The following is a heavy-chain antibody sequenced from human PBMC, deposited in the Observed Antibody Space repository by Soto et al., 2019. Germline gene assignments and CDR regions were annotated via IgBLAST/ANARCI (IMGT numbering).Heavy chain of an antibody. J-gene: IGHJ6*02. CDR3: ARTDSSGWSTRYGMDV. V-gene: IGHV3-23*01. D-gene: IGHD6-19*01. CDR1: GFTFSNHA. CDR2: ISGGGGDT. Sequence: GGSLRLSCAASGFTFSNHAMAWLRQVPGKGLEWVSGISGGGGDTYHADYVRGRFTISRDNSKNTLYLQMNSLKAEDAAVYYCARTDSSGWSTRYGMDVWGQGTTVTVSS.